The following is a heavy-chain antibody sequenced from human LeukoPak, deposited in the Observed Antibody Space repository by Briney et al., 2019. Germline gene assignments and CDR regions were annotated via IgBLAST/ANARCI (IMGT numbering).Heavy chain of an antibody. D-gene: IGHD3-16*01. Sequence: GGSPRLSCSASGFTFSRYAMHWVRQAPGKGLEYVSAISSNGGSTYYADSVKGRFTISRDNSRNTLHLQMTSLRAEDTAVYYCVRDDGGAGHIFDYWGQGTLVTVSS. J-gene: IGHJ4*02. CDR1: GFTFSRYA. V-gene: IGHV3-64D*06. CDR2: ISSNGGST. CDR3: VRDDGGAGHIFDY.